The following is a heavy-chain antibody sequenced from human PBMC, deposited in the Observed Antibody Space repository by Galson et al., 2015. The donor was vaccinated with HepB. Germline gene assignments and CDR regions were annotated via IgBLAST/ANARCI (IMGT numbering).Heavy chain of an antibody. CDR1: GFTFTSSA. J-gene: IGHJ2*01. D-gene: IGHD4-23*01. CDR2: IVVGSGNT. V-gene: IGHV1-58*02. CDR3: AAVSPVVRGNWYFDL. Sequence: SVKVSCKASGFTFTSSAMQWVRQARGQRLEWIGWIVVGSGNTNYAQKFQERVTITRDMSTSTAYMELSSLRSEDTAVYYCAAVSPVVRGNWYFDLWGRGTLVTVSS.